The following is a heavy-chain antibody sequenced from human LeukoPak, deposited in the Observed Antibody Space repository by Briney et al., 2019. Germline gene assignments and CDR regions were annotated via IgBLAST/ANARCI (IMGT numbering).Heavy chain of an antibody. CDR1: GFTFSSYG. J-gene: IGHJ4*02. D-gene: IGHD3-3*01. CDR3: AKDYDFWSGYYLEGGHFDY. CDR2: IRYDGSNK. Sequence: GGSLRLSCAASGFTFSSYGMHWVRQAPGKGLEWVAFIRYDGSNKYYADSVKGRFTISRDNSKNTLYLQMNSLRAEDTAVYYCAKDYDFWSGYYLEGGHFDYWGQGTLVTVSP. V-gene: IGHV3-30*02.